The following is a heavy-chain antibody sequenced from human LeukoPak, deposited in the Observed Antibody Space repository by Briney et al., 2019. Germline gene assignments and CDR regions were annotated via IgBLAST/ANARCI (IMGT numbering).Heavy chain of an antibody. Sequence: SETLSLTCAVSGGSISSGGYSWSWIRQPPGKGLEWIGYIYYSGSTNYNPSLKSRVTISVDTSKNQFSLKLSSVTAADTAVYYCAREGLGYCSGGSCLSWFDPWGQGTLVTVSS. J-gene: IGHJ5*02. CDR1: GGSISSGGYS. CDR3: AREGLGYCSGGSCLSWFDP. CDR2: IYYSGST. D-gene: IGHD2-15*01. V-gene: IGHV4-61*08.